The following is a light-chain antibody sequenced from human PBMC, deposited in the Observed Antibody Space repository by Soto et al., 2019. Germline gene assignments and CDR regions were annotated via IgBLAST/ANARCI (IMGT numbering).Light chain of an antibody. Sequence: DVQMTQSPSSLSSFVGDRVTITCRASQGIAPYLAWFQQKPGKVPKLLIYATSTLQSAVPSRFRGSGYGTDVTLTISSLQPEDVGTYYCQKYNSAPLTFGGGTKVEIK. CDR3: QKYNSAPLT. CDR1: QGIAPY. J-gene: IGKJ4*01. CDR2: ATS. V-gene: IGKV1-27*01.